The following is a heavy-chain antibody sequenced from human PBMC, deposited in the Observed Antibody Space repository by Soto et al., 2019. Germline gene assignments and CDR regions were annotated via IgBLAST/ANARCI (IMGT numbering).Heavy chain of an antibody. V-gene: IGHV4-34*01. CDR1: GGSFSGYY. J-gene: IGHJ4*02. CDR2: INHSGST. Sequence: SETLSLTCAVYGGSFSGYYWSWIRQPPGKGLEWIGEINHSGSTNYNPSLKSRVTISVDTSKNQFSLKLSSVTAADTAVYYCARGRPGTVVVIARSYYFDYWGKGTLVTVSS. D-gene: IGHD2-21*01. CDR3: ARGRPGTVVVIARSYYFDY.